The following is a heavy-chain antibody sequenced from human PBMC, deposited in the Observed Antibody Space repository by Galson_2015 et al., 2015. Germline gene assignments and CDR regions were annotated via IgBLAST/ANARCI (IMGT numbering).Heavy chain of an antibody. CDR1: GFTFGDYA. CDR3: TRALGVDTTTIDFDY. J-gene: IGHJ4*02. V-gene: IGHV3-49*03. D-gene: IGHD5-18*01. Sequence: SLRLSCAASGFTFGDYAMSWFRQAPGKGLEWVGFIRSKAYGGTTEYAASVKGRFTISRDDSKSIAYLQMSSLKTEDTAVYYCTRALGVDTTTIDFDYWGQGTLVTVSS. CDR2: IRSKAYGGTT.